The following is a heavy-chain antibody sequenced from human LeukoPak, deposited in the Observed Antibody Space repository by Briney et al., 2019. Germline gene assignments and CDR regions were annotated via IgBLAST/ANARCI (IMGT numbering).Heavy chain of an antibody. CDR2: IFDAGRT. CDR3: AGATKWLAHDF. V-gene: IGHV3-53*01. Sequence: GGSLRLSCAASGFXVSDTYMSWVRQAAGKGWEWVSAIFDAGRTTYGDSVKGRFTVSRDTYKNTLFLQMKSLRADDTAVYYCAGATKWLAHDFWGQGTLVTVSS. D-gene: IGHD6-19*01. CDR1: GFXVSDTY. J-gene: IGHJ4*02.